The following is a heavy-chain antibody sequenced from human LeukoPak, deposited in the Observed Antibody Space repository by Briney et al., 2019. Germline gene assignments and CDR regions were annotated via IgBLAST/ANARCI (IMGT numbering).Heavy chain of an antibody. V-gene: IGHV3-7*01. D-gene: IGHD6-13*01. CDR2: INLDGSER. CDR3: VRVIAGAIDY. Sequence: PGGSLRLSCAASGFTFSGHSMTWVRQAPGKGLEWVANINLDGSERFYVDFVKGRFTISRDNADNSMYLQMNSLRAEDTAVYYCVRVIAGAIDYWGQGTPVTVSS. CDR1: GFTFSGHS. J-gene: IGHJ4*02.